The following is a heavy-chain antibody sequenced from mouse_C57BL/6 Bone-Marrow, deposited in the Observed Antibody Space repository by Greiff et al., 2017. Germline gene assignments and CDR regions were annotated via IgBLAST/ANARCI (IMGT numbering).Heavy chain of an antibody. D-gene: IGHD4-1*01. Sequence: QVQLQQSGAELARPGASVKLSCKASGYTFTSYGISWVKQRTGQGLEWIGEIYPRSGNTYYNEKFKGKATLTADKSSSTAYMELRSLTSEDSAVYFCARSELGTCFAYWGQGTLVTVSA. V-gene: IGHV1-81*01. CDR2: IYPRSGNT. CDR1: GYTFTSYG. CDR3: ARSELGTCFAY. J-gene: IGHJ3*01.